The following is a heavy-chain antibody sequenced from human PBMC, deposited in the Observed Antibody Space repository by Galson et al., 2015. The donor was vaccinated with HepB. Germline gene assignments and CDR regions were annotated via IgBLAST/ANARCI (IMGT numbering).Heavy chain of an antibody. CDR1: GFPFRTYA. Sequence: SLILSCAASGFPFRTYAMTWVRQAPGKGLEWVSGITGSGGMTFYADSVKGRFTISRDNSKNTLYLQMNSLSAEDTAVYYCVKFRGGGSYKSYWFDCWGQGTLATVSS. CDR2: ITGSGGMT. D-gene: IGHD1-26*01. V-gene: IGHV3-23*01. CDR3: VKFRGGGSYKSYWFDC. J-gene: IGHJ5*01.